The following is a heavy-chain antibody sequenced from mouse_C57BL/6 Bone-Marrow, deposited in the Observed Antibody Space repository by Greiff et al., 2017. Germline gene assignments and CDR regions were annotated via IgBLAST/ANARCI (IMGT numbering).Heavy chain of an antibody. CDR2: ISSGGDYI. V-gene: IGHV5-9-1*02. D-gene: IGHD3-3*01. CDR1: GFTFSSYA. J-gene: IGHJ4*01. CDR3: TRAGTGDYAMDY. Sequence: EVKLVESGEGLVKPGGSLKLSCAASGFTFSSYAMSWVRQTPEKRLEWVAYISSGGDYIYYADTVKGRFTISRDNARNTLYLQMSSLKSEDTAMYYCTRAGTGDYAMDYWGQGTSVTVSS.